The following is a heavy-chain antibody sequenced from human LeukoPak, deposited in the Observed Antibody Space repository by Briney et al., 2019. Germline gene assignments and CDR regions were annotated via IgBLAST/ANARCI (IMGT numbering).Heavy chain of an antibody. CDR2: IYSGGST. CDR1: GFTVSSNY. CDR3: ARDGGYCSGGSCY. Sequence: GGSLRLSCAASGFTVSSNYMSWVRQAPGKGLERVSVIYSGGSTYYADSVKGRFTTSRDNSKNTLYLQMNSLRAEDTAVYYCARDGGYCSGGSCYWGQGTLVTVSS. V-gene: IGHV3-66*02. J-gene: IGHJ4*02. D-gene: IGHD2-15*01.